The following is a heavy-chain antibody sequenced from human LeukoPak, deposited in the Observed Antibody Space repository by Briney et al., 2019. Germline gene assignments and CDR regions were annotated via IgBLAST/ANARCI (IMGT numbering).Heavy chain of an antibody. CDR1: GYTFTGYY. D-gene: IGHD6-13*01. Sequence: ASVKVSCKASGYTFTGYYMHWVRQAPGQGLEWMGWIDPNSGGTNYAQKFQGRVTMTRDTSISTAYMELSRLRSDDTAVYYCASELIAAAGTGLDYWGQGTLVTVSS. CDR2: IDPNSGGT. J-gene: IGHJ4*02. V-gene: IGHV1-2*02. CDR3: ASELIAAAGTGLDY.